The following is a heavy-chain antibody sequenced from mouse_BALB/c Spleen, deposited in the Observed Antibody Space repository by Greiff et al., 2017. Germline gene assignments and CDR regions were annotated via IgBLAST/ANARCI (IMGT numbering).Heavy chain of an antibody. CDR2: IYPGDGDT. CDR1: GYAFSSYW. Sequence: QVQLQQSGAELVRPGSSVQISCKASGYAFSSYWMNWVKQRPGPGLEWIGQIYPGDGDTNYNGKFKGKATLTADNSSSTAYMQLSSLTSEDSAVYCCARGGYPTYYRYDGYAMDDWGQGTAVTVSS. V-gene: IGHV1-80*01. CDR3: ARGGYPTYYRYDGYAMDD. D-gene: IGHD2-14*01. J-gene: IGHJ4*01.